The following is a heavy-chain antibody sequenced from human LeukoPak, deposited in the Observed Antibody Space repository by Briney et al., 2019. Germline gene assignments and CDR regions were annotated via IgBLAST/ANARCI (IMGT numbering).Heavy chain of an antibody. Sequence: SETLSLTCTVSGGSISSYYWSWIRQPAGKGLEWIGRIYTSGSTNYNPSLKSRVTMSVDTSKNQFSLKLSSVTAADTAVYYCARLGTMVRGVPKPYYFDYWGQGTLVTVSS. D-gene: IGHD3-10*01. CDR1: GGSISSYY. J-gene: IGHJ4*02. CDR3: ARLGTMVRGVPKPYYFDY. V-gene: IGHV4-4*07. CDR2: IYTSGST.